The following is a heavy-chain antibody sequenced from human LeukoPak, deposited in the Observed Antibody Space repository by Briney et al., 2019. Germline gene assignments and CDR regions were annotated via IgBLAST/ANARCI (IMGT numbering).Heavy chain of an antibody. V-gene: IGHV1-69*01. CDR1: GYSFTSYW. CDR3: ARDDGCSSTSCYTNGYYGMDV. Sequence: KISCKGSGYSFTSYWISWVRQAPGQGLEWMGGIIPIFGTANYAQKFQGRVTITADESTSTAYMELSSLRSEDTAVYYCARDDGCSSTSCYTNGYYGMDVWGQGTTVTVSS. CDR2: IIPIFGTA. D-gene: IGHD2-2*02. J-gene: IGHJ6*02.